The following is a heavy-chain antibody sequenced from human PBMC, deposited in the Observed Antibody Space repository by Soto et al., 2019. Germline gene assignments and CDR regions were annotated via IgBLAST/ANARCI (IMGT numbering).Heavy chain of an antibody. J-gene: IGHJ4*02. Sequence: QVQLVQSGAEVKKPGASVKVSCKASGYTFTSYAMHWVRQAPGQRLERMGWINAGNGNTKYSQKFQGRVTITRDTSASTAYMELSSLRSEDTAVYYCARESDDFWSGYSIRDYWGQGTLVTVSS. CDR2: INAGNGNT. CDR3: ARESDDFWSGYSIRDY. V-gene: IGHV1-3*01. D-gene: IGHD3-3*01. CDR1: GYTFTSYA.